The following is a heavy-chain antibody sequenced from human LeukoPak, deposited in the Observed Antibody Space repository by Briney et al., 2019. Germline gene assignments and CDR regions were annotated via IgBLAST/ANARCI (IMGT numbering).Heavy chain of an antibody. CDR1: RFTFSSYW. Sequence: GGSLRLSCAASRFTFSSYWMGWVRQAPGKGLEWVANIKQDGSEKYYVDSVKSRFTISRDNAKNSLYLQMNSLRAEDTAVYYCARENYFDYWGQGTLVTVSS. CDR2: IKQDGSEK. J-gene: IGHJ4*02. CDR3: ARENYFDY. V-gene: IGHV3-7*01.